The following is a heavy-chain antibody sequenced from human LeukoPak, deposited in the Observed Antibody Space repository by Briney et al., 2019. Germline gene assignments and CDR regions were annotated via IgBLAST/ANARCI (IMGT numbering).Heavy chain of an antibody. CDR3: ARGYRAYYDSSGYSDY. J-gene: IGHJ4*02. D-gene: IGHD3-22*01. V-gene: IGHV1-8*01. CDR2: MNPNSGNT. CDR1: GYTFTSYD. Sequence: ASVKVSXKASGYTFTSYDINWVRQAPGQGLEWMGWMNPNSGNTGYAQKFQGRVTMTRNTSISTAYMELSSLRSEDTAVYYCARGYRAYYDSSGYSDYWGQGTLVTVSS.